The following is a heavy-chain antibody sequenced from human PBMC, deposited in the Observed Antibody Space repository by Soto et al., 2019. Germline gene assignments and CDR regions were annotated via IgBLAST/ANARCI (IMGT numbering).Heavy chain of an antibody. V-gene: IGHV1-3*01. Sequence: QVQLVQSGAEVKKPGASVKVSFKASGYTFTRYAMNWVRQAPGQRLEWMGWINAGNGNTKYSQKFQGRVTITRDTSASTAYMELSSLRSEDTAVYYCARSVGAALSDYWGQGTLVTVSS. J-gene: IGHJ4*02. CDR2: INAGNGNT. D-gene: IGHD1-26*01. CDR1: GYTFTRYA. CDR3: ARSVGAALSDY.